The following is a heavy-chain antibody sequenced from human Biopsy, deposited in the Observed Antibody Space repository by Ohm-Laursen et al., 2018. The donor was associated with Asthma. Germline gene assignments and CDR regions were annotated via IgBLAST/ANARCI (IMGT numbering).Heavy chain of an antibody. D-gene: IGHD4-17*01. J-gene: IGHJ5*02. CDR2: IYYSGST. CDR1: SGSGGYMRSGYYY. Sequence: SDTLSLTCSLSSGSGGYMRSGYYYWGWIRQPPGKGLEWIGSIYYSGSTYYNPSLKSRVSILIDTSKNQFSLRLSSVTAADTAVYYCARATYGDDGFDPWGQGTLVTVSS. CDR3: ARATYGDDGFDP. V-gene: IGHV4-39*07.